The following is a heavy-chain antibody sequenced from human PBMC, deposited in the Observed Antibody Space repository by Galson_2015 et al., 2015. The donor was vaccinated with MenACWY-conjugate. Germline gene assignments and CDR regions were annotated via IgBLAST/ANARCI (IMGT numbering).Heavy chain of an antibody. CDR3: ARDRSQLLLSRYGMDV. CDR1: GFSFSSYS. J-gene: IGHJ6*02. Sequence: SLRLSCEASGFSFSSYSMHWVRQAPGKGLEWVSLISSSSSSIYYADSVKGRITITRDNAKNSVYLQMNSLRVEDTAVYYCARDRSQLLLSRYGMDVWGQGTTVTVSS. D-gene: IGHD1-26*01. V-gene: IGHV3-48*04. CDR2: ISSSSSSI.